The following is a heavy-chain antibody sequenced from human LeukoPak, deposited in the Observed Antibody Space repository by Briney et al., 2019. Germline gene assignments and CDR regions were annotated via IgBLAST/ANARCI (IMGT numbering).Heavy chain of an antibody. D-gene: IGHD1-26*01. CDR1: GFTFSNYA. V-gene: IGHV3-30-3*01. CDR2: VSYDGNKK. J-gene: IGHJ4*02. CDR3: AKDISGSYSVDY. Sequence: GGSLRLSCAASGFTFSNYAMHWARLAPGKGRDWVAFVSYDGNKKYYADSVKGRFSLSRDNSKNTLYLQMNSLRAEDTAVYFCAKDISGSYSVDYWGQGTLVTVSS.